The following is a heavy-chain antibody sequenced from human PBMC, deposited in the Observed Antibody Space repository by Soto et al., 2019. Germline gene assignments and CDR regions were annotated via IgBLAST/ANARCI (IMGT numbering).Heavy chain of an antibody. V-gene: IGHV3-23*01. CDR2: ISANDVGT. Sequence: GGSLRLSCEASGFTLRNYAMTWIRQAPGKGLDWVSLISANDVGTYYAESVKTRFTISTDQSRNTVYLQMDSLRADDTAIYYCAKAKNDYNWDNRPPFDYWGQGTLVTVSS. J-gene: IGHJ4*02. D-gene: IGHD1-20*01. CDR1: GFTLRNYA. CDR3: AKAKNDYNWDNRPPFDY.